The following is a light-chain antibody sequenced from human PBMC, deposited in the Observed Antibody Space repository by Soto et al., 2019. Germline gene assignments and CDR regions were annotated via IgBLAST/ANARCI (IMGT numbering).Light chain of an antibody. Sequence: EIVLTQSPGTLSLSPGDRATLSCRASQSLSSRYLAWYRQKPGQAPRLLIYGASNRATGIPDRFSGSGSGTDFTLTISRLEPDDFALYYCQRYCSSPPTFGGGTKVEIK. CDR2: GAS. CDR3: QRYCSSPPT. V-gene: IGKV3-20*01. J-gene: IGKJ4*01. CDR1: QSLSSRY.